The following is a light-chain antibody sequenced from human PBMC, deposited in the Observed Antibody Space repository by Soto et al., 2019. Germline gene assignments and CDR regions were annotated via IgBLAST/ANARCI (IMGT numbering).Light chain of an antibody. Sequence: DIQMTQSPSTLSASVGDRVSITCRASQSITNWLAWYQQKPGKPPNLLIYKASTLESGVPSRFSGSGSGTEFTLTISSLQPADFATYYCQQYNSFPYTFGQGTKLEIK. V-gene: IGKV1-5*03. CDR3: QQYNSFPYT. CDR1: QSITNW. J-gene: IGKJ2*01. CDR2: KAS.